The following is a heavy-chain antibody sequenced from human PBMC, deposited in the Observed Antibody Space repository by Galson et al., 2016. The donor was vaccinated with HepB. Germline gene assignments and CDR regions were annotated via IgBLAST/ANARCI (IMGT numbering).Heavy chain of an antibody. CDR1: GFTFSDYW. CDR2: TNSDGSST. V-gene: IGHV3-74*01. Sequence: SLRLSCAASGFTFSDYWMHWVRQAPGKGLVWVSRTNSDGSSTTYADSVTGRFTISRDNAKNTLYLQMNSLRAEDTAVYYCVRAGPSTATYYYFYSLDVWGPGTTVTVSS. D-gene: IGHD6-6*01. CDR3: VRAGPSTATYYYFYSLDV. J-gene: IGHJ6*02.